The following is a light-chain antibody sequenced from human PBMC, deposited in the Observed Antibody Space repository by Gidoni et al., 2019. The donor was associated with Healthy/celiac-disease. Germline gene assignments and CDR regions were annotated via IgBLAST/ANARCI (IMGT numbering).Light chain of an antibody. V-gene: IGKV2-28*01. J-gene: IGKJ5*01. Sequence: DIVMTQSPLSLPVTPGEPASISCRSSQSLLHSNGYNYLDWYLQKPGQSPQVLSYWGSNRASGVPDGFRGRGSGTDFTLKSSRVEAEDVRVYYCMKALQTPITFGQGTRLEIK. CDR3: MKALQTPIT. CDR2: WGS. CDR1: QSLLHSNGYNY.